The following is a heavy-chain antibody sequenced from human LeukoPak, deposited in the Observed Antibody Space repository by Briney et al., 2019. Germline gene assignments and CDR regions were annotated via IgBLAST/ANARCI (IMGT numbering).Heavy chain of an antibody. J-gene: IGHJ4*02. D-gene: IGHD4-17*01. CDR3: ARTPLRSTSSHYYFDY. CDR2: IIPIFGTA. Sequence: VASVKVSCKASGGTFSSYAISWVRQAPGQGLEWMGGIIPIFGTANYAQKFQGRVTITADESTSTAYMELSSLRSEDTAVYYCARTPLRSTSSHYYFDYWGQGTLVTVSS. V-gene: IGHV1-69*13. CDR1: GGTFSSYA.